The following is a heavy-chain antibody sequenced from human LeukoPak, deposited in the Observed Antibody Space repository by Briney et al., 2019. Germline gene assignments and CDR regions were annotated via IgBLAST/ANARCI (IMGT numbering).Heavy chain of an antibody. Sequence: GGCLRLSCAASGFTFNSYAMTWVRQGAGRGLEWVSTISGTSGTTNYADSVEGRFSISRDDSKNTLYLQMTSLRVEDTAVYFYAKVQPDNNDEYNWFDPWGQGTQVTVSS. CDR2: ISGTSGTT. V-gene: IGHV3-23*01. CDR3: AKVQPDNNDEYNWFDP. J-gene: IGHJ5*02. D-gene: IGHD1-1*01. CDR1: GFTFNSYA.